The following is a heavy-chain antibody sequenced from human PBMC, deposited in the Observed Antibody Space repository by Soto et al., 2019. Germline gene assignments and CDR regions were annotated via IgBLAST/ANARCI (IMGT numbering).Heavy chain of an antibody. CDR2: IRSKAYGGTT. V-gene: IGHV3-49*03. CDR1: GFTFGDYA. Sequence: GGSLRLSCTASGFTFGDYAMSWFRQAPGKGLEWVGFIRSKAYGGTTEYAASVKGRFTISRDDSKSIAYLQMNSLKTEDTAVYYCTRVWSSSELIYYYYGMDGWGQGTTVTVSS. J-gene: IGHJ6*02. D-gene: IGHD6-13*01. CDR3: TRVWSSSELIYYYYGMDG.